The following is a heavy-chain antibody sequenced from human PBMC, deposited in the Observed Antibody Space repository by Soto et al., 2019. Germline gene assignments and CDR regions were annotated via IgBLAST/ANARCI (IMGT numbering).Heavy chain of an antibody. V-gene: IGHV1-2*04. CDR1: GYTFTGYY. CDR3: ARSDYDILTGYPDNYYGMDV. Sequence: GASVKVSCKASGYTFTGYYMHWVRQAPGQGLEWMGWINPNSGGTNYAQKFQGWVTMTRDTSISTAYMELSRLRSDDTAVYYCARSDYDILTGYPDNYYGMDVWGQGTTVTVSS. J-gene: IGHJ6*02. D-gene: IGHD3-9*01. CDR2: INPNSGGT.